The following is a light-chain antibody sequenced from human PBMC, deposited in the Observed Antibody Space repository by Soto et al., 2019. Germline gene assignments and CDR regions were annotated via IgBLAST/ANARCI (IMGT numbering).Light chain of an antibody. CDR1: QSVSSY. CDR3: QQYETFWT. J-gene: IGKJ1*01. Sequence: EIVMTQSPATLSVSPGERATLSCRASQSVSSYLAWYQQKPGQAPRLLIFGVSNRAAGIPARFSGSGSGTEFTLTISSLQSEDFATYYCQQYETFWTFGQGTKVDIK. V-gene: IGKV3-15*01. CDR2: GVS.